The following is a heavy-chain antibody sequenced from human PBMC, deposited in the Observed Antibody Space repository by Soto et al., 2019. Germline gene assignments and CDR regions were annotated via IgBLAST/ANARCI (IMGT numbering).Heavy chain of an antibody. D-gene: IGHD5-12*01. CDR3: AKDSSGYERYYYYGMDV. V-gene: IGHV3-23*01. Sequence: PGGSLRLSCAASGFTFSSYAMSWVRQAPGKGLEWVSAISGSGGSTYYADSVKGRFTISRDNSKNTLYLQMNSLRAEDTAVYYCAKDSSGYERYYYYGMDVWGQGTTVTVSS. CDR2: ISGSGGST. J-gene: IGHJ6*02. CDR1: GFTFSSYA.